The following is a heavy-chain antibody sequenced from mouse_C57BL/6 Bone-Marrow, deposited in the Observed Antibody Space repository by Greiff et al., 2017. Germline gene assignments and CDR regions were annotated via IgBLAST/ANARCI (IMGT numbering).Heavy chain of an antibody. Sequence: VQLQQSGPELVKPGASVKISCKASGYTFTDYYLNWVKQSHGKSLEWIGDINPNNGGTSYNQKLKGKATLTVDKSSSTAYLELRSLTSEDSAVYYCARSPLRGFDNWGQGTTLTVSS. D-gene: IGHD1-1*01. CDR3: ARSPLRGFDN. V-gene: IGHV1-26*01. CDR1: GYTFTDYY. CDR2: INPNNGGT. J-gene: IGHJ2*01.